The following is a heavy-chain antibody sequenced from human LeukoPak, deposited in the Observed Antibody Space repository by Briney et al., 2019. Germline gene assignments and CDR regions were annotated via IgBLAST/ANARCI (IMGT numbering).Heavy chain of an antibody. Sequence: GGSLRLSCAASGFTFSSYAMSWVRQAPGKGLEWVSAISGSGGSTYYADSVKGRFTISRDNSKNTLYLQMNSLKSEDTAVYYCTTYGSGRKFDYWGQGILVTVSS. V-gene: IGHV3-23*01. CDR3: TTYGSGRKFDY. CDR1: GFTFSSYA. CDR2: ISGSGGST. J-gene: IGHJ4*02. D-gene: IGHD3-10*01.